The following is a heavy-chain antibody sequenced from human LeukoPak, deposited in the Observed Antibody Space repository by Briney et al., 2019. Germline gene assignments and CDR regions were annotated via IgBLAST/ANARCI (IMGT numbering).Heavy chain of an antibody. CDR3: GASSYYYDSSGFIDY. V-gene: IGHV1-69*04. CDR1: GGTFSSYA. J-gene: IGHJ4*02. D-gene: IGHD3-22*01. Sequence: SVKVSCKASGGTFSSYAISWVRQAPGQGLEWMGRIIPILGIANYAQKFQGRVTITADKSTSTAYMELSSLRSEDTAVYYCGASSYYYDSSGFIDYWDQGTLVTVSS. CDR2: IIPILGIA.